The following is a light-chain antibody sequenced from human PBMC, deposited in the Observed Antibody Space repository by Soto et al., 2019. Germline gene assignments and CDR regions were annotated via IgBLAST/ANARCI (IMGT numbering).Light chain of an antibody. CDR3: ATWDDSLSGVV. V-gene: IGLV1-47*01. J-gene: IGLJ2*01. CDR1: SSNIGSNY. Sequence: QSVLTQPPSASGTPGQRVSISCSGSSSNIGSNYVYWYQHLPGTAPKLLIYRNNQRPSGVPDRFFGSKSGTSASLAISGPRSEDEADYYCATWDDSLSGVVFGGGTKLTVL. CDR2: RNN.